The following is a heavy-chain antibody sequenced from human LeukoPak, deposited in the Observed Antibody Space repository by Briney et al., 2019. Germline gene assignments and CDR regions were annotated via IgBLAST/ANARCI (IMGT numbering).Heavy chain of an antibody. V-gene: IGHV4-39*01. J-gene: IGHJ4*02. CDR2: IYYSGST. CDR3: ARHGSGSYGYFDY. CDR1: GGSISSSSYY. Sequence: SETLSLTCTVSGGSISSSSYYWGWIRQPPGKGLEWIGSIYYSGSTYYNPSLKSRVTISVDTSKNQFSLKLSSVTAADTAVYYCARHGSGSYGYFDYWGQGTLVTVSS. D-gene: IGHD1-26*01.